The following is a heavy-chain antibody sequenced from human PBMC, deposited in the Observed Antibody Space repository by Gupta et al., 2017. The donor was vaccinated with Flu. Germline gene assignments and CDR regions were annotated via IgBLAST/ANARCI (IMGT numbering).Heavy chain of an antibody. CDR3: ATDKGGVDSAPHFDN. D-gene: IGHD2-8*02. Sequence: EGQLVESGGGLVKPGGSLRLSCKASGFIFSNAWMSWVRQVPGKGLDWVGRIRSHFDGGTVDYAAPGRGRFTISRDDSANTLYLQMNRLQTGDEAVYYCATDKGGVDSAPHFDNWGQGTLVTVPS. V-gene: IGHV3-15*01. CDR1: GFIFSNAW. J-gene: IGHJ4*02. CDR2: IRSHFDGGTV.